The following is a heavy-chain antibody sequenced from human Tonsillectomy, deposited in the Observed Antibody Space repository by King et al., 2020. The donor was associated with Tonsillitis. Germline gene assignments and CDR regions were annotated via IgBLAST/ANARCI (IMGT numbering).Heavy chain of an antibody. Sequence: VQLVESGGGLVQPGRSLRLSCTASGFTFGDYAMSWVRQAPGKGLEWVGFIRSKAYLGTTEYAASVKGRFSISRDDSKSSAYLEMNSLKTVDTAVYYCTRERVAYAIKDYYHYYYMDVWGKGTTVTVFS. J-gene: IGHJ6*03. V-gene: IGHV3-49*04. D-gene: IGHD2-8*02. CDR2: IRSKAYLGTT. CDR1: GFTFGDYA. CDR3: TRERVAYAIKDYYHYYYMDV.